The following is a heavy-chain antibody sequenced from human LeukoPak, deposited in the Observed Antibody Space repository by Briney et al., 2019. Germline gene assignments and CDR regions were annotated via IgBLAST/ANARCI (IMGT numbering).Heavy chain of an antibody. Sequence: SETLSLTCSVSGYSIRSGYHWSWIRQPPGKGLEWIGYIYDSGSTNYNPSLKSRVTISVDTSKNQFSLKLSSVTAADTAVYYCARGHLAAVYSWFDPWGQGTLVTVSS. CDR1: GYSIRSGYH. CDR3: ARGHLAAVYSWFDP. J-gene: IGHJ5*02. V-gene: IGHV4-61*01. CDR2: IYDSGST. D-gene: IGHD6-13*01.